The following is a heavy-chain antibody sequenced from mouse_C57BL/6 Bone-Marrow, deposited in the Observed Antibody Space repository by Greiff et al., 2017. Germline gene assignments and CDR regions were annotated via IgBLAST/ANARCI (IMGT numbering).Heavy chain of an antibody. J-gene: IGHJ4*01. CDR1: GYTFTNYW. V-gene: IGHV1-63*01. Sequence: QVQLQQSGAELVRPGTSVKMSCKASGYTFTNYWIGWAKQRPGHGLEWIGDIYPGGGYTNYNEKFKGKATLTADKSSSTAYMQFSRLTSEDSAIYNCAREGAFYYAMDYWGKGTSVTVYS. D-gene: IGHD3-1*01. CDR2: IYPGGGYT. CDR3: AREGAFYYAMDY.